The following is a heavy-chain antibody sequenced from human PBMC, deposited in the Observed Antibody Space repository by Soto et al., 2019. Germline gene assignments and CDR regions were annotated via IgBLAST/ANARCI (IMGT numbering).Heavy chain of an antibody. CDR3: ARGGGSSGLFYYGMDV. Sequence: QVQLVQSGAEVREPGASVKVSCKASGYTFTSFGISWVRQAPGQGLEWMGWISGYNGNTDYAQKLQGRVTMTTDTSTRTAYMELRSLRSDDTAIYYCARGGGSSGLFYYGMDVWGQGTTVTVSS. CDR1: GYTFTSFG. D-gene: IGHD6-19*01. CDR2: ISGYNGNT. V-gene: IGHV1-18*01. J-gene: IGHJ6*02.